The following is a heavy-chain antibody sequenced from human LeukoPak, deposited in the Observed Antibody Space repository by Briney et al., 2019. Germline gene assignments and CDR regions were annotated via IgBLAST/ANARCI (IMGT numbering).Heavy chain of an antibody. CDR2: INPNSGGT. CDR3: ASPGPSRNGDYVSGLGY. CDR1: GYTFTGYY. J-gene: IGHJ4*02. V-gene: IGHV1-2*02. D-gene: IGHD4-17*01. Sequence: ASVKVSCKASGYTFTGYYMHWVRQAPGQGLEWMGWINPNSGGTNYAQKFQGRVTMTRDTSISTAYMELSSLRSEDTAVYYCASPGPSRNGDYVSGLGYWGQGTLVTVSS.